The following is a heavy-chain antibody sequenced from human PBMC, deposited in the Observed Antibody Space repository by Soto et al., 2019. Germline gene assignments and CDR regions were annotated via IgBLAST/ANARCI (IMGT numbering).Heavy chain of an antibody. CDR3: ARDRRPFGVVTADAFDI. J-gene: IGHJ3*02. D-gene: IGHD3-3*01. CDR1: GYTFTSYA. CDR2: INAGNGNT. V-gene: IGHV1-3*01. Sequence: QVQLVQSGAEVKKPGASVKVSCKASGYTFTSYAMHWVRQAPGQRLEWMGWINAGNGNTKYSQKFQGRVTITRDTSASTDYMELSSLRSEDTAVYYCARDRRPFGVVTADAFDIWGQGTMVTVSS.